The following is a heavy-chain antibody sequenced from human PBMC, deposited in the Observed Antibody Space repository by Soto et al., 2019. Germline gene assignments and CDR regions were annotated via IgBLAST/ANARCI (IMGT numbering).Heavy chain of an antibody. D-gene: IGHD4-17*01. CDR3: TTPARVTTTPYYPYYGMQV. CDR2: IKSKTDGGTT. V-gene: IGHV3-15*01. J-gene: IGHJ6*01. CDR1: VFTFSNAW. Sequence: PVGSLRLSCASSVFTFSNAWMSWVRHSPGKWLEWVGRIKSKTDGGTTDYAAPVKGRFTISRDDSKNTLYLQMNSLKTEDTAMYYCTTPARVTTTPYYPYYGMQVLGQGTTVNVSS.